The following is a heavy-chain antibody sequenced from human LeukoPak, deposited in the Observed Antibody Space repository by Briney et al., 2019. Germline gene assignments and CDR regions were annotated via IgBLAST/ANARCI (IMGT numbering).Heavy chain of an antibody. Sequence: ASVKVSCKASGYIFNTYGINWVRQAPGQGLEWMGWVIPYNGDTKYGENFTGRVTLTTDTSTNTAYMELRSLRSDDTAVYYCARDPDYYDSVGYYHPNERPFDTWGQGTMVIVSS. CDR1: GYIFNTYG. CDR2: VIPYNGDT. CDR3: ARDPDYYDSVGYYHPNERPFDT. D-gene: IGHD3-22*01. V-gene: IGHV1-18*01. J-gene: IGHJ3*02.